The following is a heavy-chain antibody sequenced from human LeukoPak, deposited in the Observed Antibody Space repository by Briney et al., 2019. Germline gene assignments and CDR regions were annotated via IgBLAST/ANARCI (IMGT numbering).Heavy chain of an antibody. V-gene: IGHV4-34*01. CDR3: ARYGYSYGSGFDY. D-gene: IGHD5-18*01. CDR2: INHSGST. J-gene: IGHJ4*02. Sequence: SETLSLTCAVYGGSFSGYCWSWIRQPPGKGLEWIGEINHSGSTNYNPSLKSRVTISVVTSKNQFSLKLSSVTAADTAVYYCARYGYSYGSGFDYWGQGTLVTVSS. CDR1: GGSFSGYC.